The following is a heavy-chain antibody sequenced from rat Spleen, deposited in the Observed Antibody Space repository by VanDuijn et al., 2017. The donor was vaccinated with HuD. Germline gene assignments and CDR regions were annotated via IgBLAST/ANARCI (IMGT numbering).Heavy chain of an antibody. J-gene: IGHJ3*01. Sequence: EVQLVESGGGLVQPGRSLKLSCAASGFTFSDYYMAWVRQAPKKGLEWVASISYEGSSTYYGDSVKGRFTISRDNAKSTLYLQMNSLRSEDTATYYCARQGDVYYGLFPWFAYWGQGTLVTVSS. CDR3: ARQGDVYYGLFPWFAY. CDR1: GFTFSDYY. V-gene: IGHV5-22*01. CDR2: ISYEGSST. D-gene: IGHD1-6*01.